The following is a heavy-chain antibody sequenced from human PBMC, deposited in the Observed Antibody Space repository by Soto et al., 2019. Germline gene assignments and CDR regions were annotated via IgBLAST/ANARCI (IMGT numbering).Heavy chain of an antibody. V-gene: IGHV3-30-3*01. Sequence: QVQLVESWGGVVQPGRSLRLSCAASGFTFSSYAMHWVRQAPGKGLEWVATISYDGSIEYYADSVKGRFTVSRDNSENTLHLQMESLRPEDTALFYCARLDKFSTGWSWGQGTLVTVSS. CDR1: GFTFSSYA. J-gene: IGHJ4*02. D-gene: IGHD6-19*01. CDR3: ARLDKFSTGWS. CDR2: ISYDGSIE.